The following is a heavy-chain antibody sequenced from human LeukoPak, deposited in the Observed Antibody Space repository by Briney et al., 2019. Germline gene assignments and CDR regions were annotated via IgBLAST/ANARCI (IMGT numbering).Heavy chain of an antibody. CDR3: ARRRYDILTGYSYAFDI. J-gene: IGHJ3*02. Sequence: SETLSLTRTDSGGSLSSYYWSWLRQPPGKGLAWIGYIYYSGSTNYNPSLKSRVTISVDTSKNQFSLKLSSVTAADTAVYYCARRRYDILTGYSYAFDIWGQGTMVTVSS. V-gene: IGHV4-59*08. CDR2: IYYSGST. D-gene: IGHD3-9*01. CDR1: GGSLSSYY.